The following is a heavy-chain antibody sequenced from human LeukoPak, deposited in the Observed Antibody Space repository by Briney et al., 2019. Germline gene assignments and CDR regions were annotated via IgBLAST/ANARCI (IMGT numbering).Heavy chain of an antibody. CDR2: IYWDDDK. V-gene: IGHV2-5*02. CDR1: GVSLRTSGGG. Sequence: VSGPTLMKPTRTLTLTYTFSGVSLRTSGGGGGGIRQPPGKALEWLTLIYWDDDKRYSPSLRSRLTITKDASKNQVVLTMTNMDPVDTATYYCAHADTAMVHIDYWGQGTLVTVSS. J-gene: IGHJ4*02. D-gene: IGHD5-18*01. CDR3: AHADTAMVHIDY.